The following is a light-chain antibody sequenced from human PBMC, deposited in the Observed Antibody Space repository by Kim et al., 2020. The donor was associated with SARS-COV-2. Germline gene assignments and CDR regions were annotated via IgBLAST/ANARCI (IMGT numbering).Light chain of an antibody. Sequence: SYELTQPPSVSVAPGTTATITCGGNTIGSKSVHWYQQRPGQAPMLVIYYDTDRPSGIPERFSGSNSGNTATLTISRVEAGDEADYYCQVWEGNPVFGGGTQLTVL. V-gene: IGLV3-21*01. CDR1: TIGSKS. CDR2: YDT. CDR3: QVWEGNPV. J-gene: IGLJ2*01.